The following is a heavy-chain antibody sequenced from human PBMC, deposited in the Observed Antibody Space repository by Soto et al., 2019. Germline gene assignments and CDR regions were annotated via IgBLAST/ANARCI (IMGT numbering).Heavy chain of an antibody. CDR2: ISAYNGNT. Sequence: ASVKVSDQASCYSFTSYGISWVRQAPGQGLEWMGWISAYNGNTNYAQKLQGRVTMTTDTSTSTAYMELRSLRSDDTAVYYCARVGYCSGGSCYGDNWFDPWGQGTLVTVSS. D-gene: IGHD2-15*01. CDR3: ARVGYCSGGSCYGDNWFDP. CDR1: CYSFTSYG. V-gene: IGHV1-18*04. J-gene: IGHJ5*02.